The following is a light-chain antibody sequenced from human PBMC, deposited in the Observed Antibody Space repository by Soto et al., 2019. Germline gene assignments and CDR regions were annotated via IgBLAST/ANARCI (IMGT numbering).Light chain of an antibody. Sequence: QSALTQPASVSGSPGQSITISCTGTNSEVGSHNFVSWYQQYPGKAPKLLIYEASKRPSGLSNRFSGSKSGNTASLTISGLQAEDEADYYCCSLTNGDTWVFGGGTKLTVL. CDR2: EAS. CDR1: NSEVGSHNF. V-gene: IGLV2-23*01. J-gene: IGLJ3*02. CDR3: CSLTNGDTWV.